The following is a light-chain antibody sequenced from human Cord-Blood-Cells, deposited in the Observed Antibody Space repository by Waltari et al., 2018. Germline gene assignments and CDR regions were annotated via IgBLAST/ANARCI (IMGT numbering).Light chain of an antibody. Sequence: QLVLTQSPSASASLGPSVQLTCTLSSGHRSYAIAWHPQQPEKGPRYLMKLNSDGSHSKGDGIPDRFSGSSSGAERYLTISSLQSEDEADYYCQTWGTGIVVFGGGTKLTVL. CDR1: SGHRSYA. J-gene: IGLJ2*01. CDR2: LNSDGSH. CDR3: QTWGTGIVV. V-gene: IGLV4-69*01.